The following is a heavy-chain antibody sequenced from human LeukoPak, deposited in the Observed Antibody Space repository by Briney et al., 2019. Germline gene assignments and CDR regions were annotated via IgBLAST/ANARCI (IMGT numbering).Heavy chain of an antibody. CDR3: ARDSWGAVAGTLDY. D-gene: IGHD6-19*01. J-gene: IGHJ4*02. CDR2: IIPIFGTV. V-gene: IGHV1-69*05. Sequence: SVKVSCKASGGTFSSYAISWVRQAPGQGLEWMGGIIPIFGTVNYAQKFQGRVTITTDESTSTAYMELSSLRSEDTAVYYCARDSWGAVAGTLDYWGQGTLVTVSS. CDR1: GGTFSSYA.